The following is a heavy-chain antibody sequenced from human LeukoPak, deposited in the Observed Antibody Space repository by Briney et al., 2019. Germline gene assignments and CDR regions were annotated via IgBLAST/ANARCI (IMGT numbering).Heavy chain of an antibody. CDR1: GFTFSSCS. V-gene: IGHV3-48*02. Sequence: GLSLRLSCVVSGFTFSSCSMNWVRQAPGKGLEWGSYISSSSTTRYYADSVKGRFTISRDNAKNSLYLQMNSLRDEDSAVYYCARDPHIAAAGTIFDYWGQGTLVTVSS. J-gene: IGHJ4*02. CDR3: ARDPHIAAAGTIFDY. CDR2: ISSSSTTR. D-gene: IGHD6-13*01.